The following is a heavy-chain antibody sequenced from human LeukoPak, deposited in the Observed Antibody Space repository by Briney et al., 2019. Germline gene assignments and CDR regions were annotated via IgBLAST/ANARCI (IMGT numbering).Heavy chain of an antibody. D-gene: IGHD3-10*01. Sequence: GGSLRLSCAASGFTFSSYAMSWVRQAPGKGLEWVSAISGSGGSTYYADSVKGRFTISRENSKNTLYLQMNSLRAEDTAVYYCAKDYGSGSYLDYWGQGTLVTVSS. CDR3: AKDYGSGSYLDY. V-gene: IGHV3-23*01. CDR1: GFTFSSYA. J-gene: IGHJ4*02. CDR2: ISGSGGST.